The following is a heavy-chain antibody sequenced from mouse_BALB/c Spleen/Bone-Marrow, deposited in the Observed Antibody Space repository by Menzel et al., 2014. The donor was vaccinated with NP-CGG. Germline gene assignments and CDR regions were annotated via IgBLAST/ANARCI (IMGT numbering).Heavy chain of an antibody. CDR3: ARVTTDWYFDV. D-gene: IGHD1-1*01. CDR1: GYSFTGYF. V-gene: IGHV1-20*02. J-gene: IGHJ1*01. CDR2: INPYNGDS. Sequence: VQLKESGPELVKPGASVKISCKASGYSFTGYFMSWVIQSHGKSLEWIGRINPYNGDSFYNQKFKGKATLTVDKSSSTAHMELRSLASEDSAVYYCARVTTDWYFDVWGAGTTVTVSS.